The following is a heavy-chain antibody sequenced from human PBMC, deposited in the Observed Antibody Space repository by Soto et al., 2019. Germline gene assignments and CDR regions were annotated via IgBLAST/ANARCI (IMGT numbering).Heavy chain of an antibody. V-gene: IGHV4-59*01. J-gene: IGHJ4*02. CDR2: IYYSGST. D-gene: IGHD3-22*01. CDR3: ARSKYYYDSSGYSL. CDR1: GGSISSYY. Sequence: SETLSLTCPVSGGSISSYYWSWIRQPPGNGLDWIGYIYYSGSTNYNPSLKSRVTISVDTSKNQFSLKLSSVTAADTAVYYCARSKYYYDSSGYSLWGQGTLVTVSS.